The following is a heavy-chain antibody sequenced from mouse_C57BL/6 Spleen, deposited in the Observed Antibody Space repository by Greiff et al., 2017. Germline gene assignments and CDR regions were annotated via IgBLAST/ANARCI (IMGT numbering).Heavy chain of an antibody. J-gene: IGHJ4*01. D-gene: IGHD1-1*01. V-gene: IGHV5-17*01. CDR3: ARVVATDYAMDY. Sequence: EVQLVASGGGLVQPGGSLKLSCAASGFTFSDYGMHWVRQAPEKGLEWVAYISSGSSTIYSADTVKGRFTISRDNAKNTLFLQMTSLRSEDTAMYYCARVVATDYAMDYWGQGTSVTVSS. CDR1: GFTFSDYG. CDR2: ISSGSSTI.